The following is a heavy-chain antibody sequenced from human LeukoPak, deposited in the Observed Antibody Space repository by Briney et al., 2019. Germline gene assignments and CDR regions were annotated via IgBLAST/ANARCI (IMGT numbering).Heavy chain of an antibody. V-gene: IGHV4-34*01. CDR3: ARGGIVATLFDY. D-gene: IGHD5-12*01. CDR1: GGSFSGYY. CDR2: INHSGST. J-gene: IGHJ4*02. Sequence: SETLSLTCAVYGGSFSGYYWSWIRQPPGKGLEWIGEINHSGSTNYNPSLKSRVTISVDTSKNQFSLKLSSVTAADTAVYYCARGGIVATLFDYWGQGTLVTVSS.